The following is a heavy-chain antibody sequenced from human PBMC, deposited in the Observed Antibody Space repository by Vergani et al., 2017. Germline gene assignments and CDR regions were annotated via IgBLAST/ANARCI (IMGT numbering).Heavy chain of an antibody. D-gene: IGHD3-10*01. Sequence: QVQLVESGGGVVQPGRSLRLSCAASGFTFSSYAMHWVRQAPGKGLEWVAVISYDGSNKYYADSVKGRFTISRDNSKNTLYLQMNSLRAEDTAVYYCAREGTNTPEYYYYYYYMDVWGKXP. CDR3: AREGTNTPEYYYYYYYMDV. CDR1: GFTFSSYA. CDR2: ISYDGSNK. J-gene: IGHJ6*03. V-gene: IGHV3-30-3*01.